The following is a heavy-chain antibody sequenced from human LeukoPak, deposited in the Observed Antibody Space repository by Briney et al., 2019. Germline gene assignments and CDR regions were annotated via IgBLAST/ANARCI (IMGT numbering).Heavy chain of an antibody. D-gene: IGHD6-19*01. V-gene: IGHV3-23*01. Sequence: GGSLRLSCAASGFTFSSYGMSWVRQAPGKGLEWVSAISGSGGSTYYADSVKGRFTISRDNSENTLYLQMNSLRAEDTAVYYCAKDLGQWLDQYNWFDPWGQGTLVTVSS. J-gene: IGHJ5*02. CDR1: GFTFSSYG. CDR3: AKDLGQWLDQYNWFDP. CDR2: ISGSGGST.